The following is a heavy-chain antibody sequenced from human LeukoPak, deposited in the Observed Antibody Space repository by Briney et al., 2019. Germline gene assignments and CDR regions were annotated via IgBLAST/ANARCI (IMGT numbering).Heavy chain of an antibody. J-gene: IGHJ4*02. D-gene: IGHD3-22*01. Sequence: ASVKVSCKASGYTFTGYYMHWVRQAPGQGLEWMGWMNPNSGNTGYAQKFQGRVTITRNTSISTAYMELSSLRSEDTAVYYCARWGNSYYYDSSGYADYWGQGTLVTVSS. CDR2: MNPNSGNT. CDR1: GYTFTGYY. CDR3: ARWGNSYYYDSSGYADY. V-gene: IGHV1-8*03.